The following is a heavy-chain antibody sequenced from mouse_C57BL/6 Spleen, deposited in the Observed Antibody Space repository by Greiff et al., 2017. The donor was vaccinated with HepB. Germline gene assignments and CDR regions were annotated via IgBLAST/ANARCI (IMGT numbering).Heavy chain of an antibody. Sequence: QVQLQQPGAELVKPGASVKLSCKASGYTFTSYWMHWVKQRPGQGLEWIGMIHPNSGSTNYNEKFKSKATLTVDNSSSTAYMQLSSLTSEDSAVYYCARFDSSGYPDYWGQGTTLTVSS. CDR1: GYTFTSYW. CDR2: IHPNSGST. J-gene: IGHJ2*01. D-gene: IGHD3-2*02. CDR3: ARFDSSGYPDY. V-gene: IGHV1-64*01.